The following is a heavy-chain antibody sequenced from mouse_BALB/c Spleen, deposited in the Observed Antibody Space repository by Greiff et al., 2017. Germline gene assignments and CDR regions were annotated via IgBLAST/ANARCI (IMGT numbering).Heavy chain of an antibody. J-gene: IGHJ2*01. CDR1: GFTFSSFG. Sequence: EVKLMESGGGLVQPGGSRKLSCAASGFTFSSFGMHWVRQAPEKGLEWVAYISSGSSTIYYADTVKGRFTISRDNPKNTLFLQMTSLRSEDTAMYYCARSGGYDVRDFYYFDYWGQGTTLTVSS. D-gene: IGHD2-2*01. CDR2: ISSGSSTI. V-gene: IGHV5-17*02. CDR3: ARSGGYDVRDFYYFDY.